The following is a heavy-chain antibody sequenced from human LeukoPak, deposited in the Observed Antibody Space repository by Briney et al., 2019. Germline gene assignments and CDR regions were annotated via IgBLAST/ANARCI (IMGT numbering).Heavy chain of an antibody. CDR2: ISAYNGNT. Sequence: ASVKVSCKASGYTFTSYGISWVRQAPGQGLEWMGWISAYNGNTNYAQKLQGRVTMTTDTSTSTAYMELRSLRSDDTAVYYCAKLAAAGRRAYIYYWGQGTLVTVSS. V-gene: IGHV1-18*01. D-gene: IGHD6-13*01. CDR3: AKLAAAGRRAYIYY. CDR1: GYTFTSYG. J-gene: IGHJ4*02.